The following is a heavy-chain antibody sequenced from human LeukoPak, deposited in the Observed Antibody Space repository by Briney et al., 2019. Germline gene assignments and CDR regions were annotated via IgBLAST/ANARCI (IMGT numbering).Heavy chain of an antibody. CDR2: INHSGST. CDR1: GGSFSGYY. Sequence: SETLSLTCAVYGGSFSGYYWSWIRQPPGKGLEWIGEINHSGSTNYNPSLKSRVTISVDTSKNQFSLKLSSVTAADTAVYYCARSLKAITFGGVSNPFDIWGQGTMVTVS. D-gene: IGHD3-16*01. J-gene: IGHJ3*02. V-gene: IGHV4-34*01. CDR3: ARSLKAITFGGVSNPFDI.